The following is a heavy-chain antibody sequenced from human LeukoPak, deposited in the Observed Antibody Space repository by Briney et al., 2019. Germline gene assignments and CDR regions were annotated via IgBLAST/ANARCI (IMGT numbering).Heavy chain of an antibody. D-gene: IGHD4-23*01. CDR1: GFTFSTYA. V-gene: IGHV3-23*01. J-gene: IGHJ4*02. CDR2: IIGSGTNT. CDR3: AKDHNYGANSPFDY. Sequence: GGSLRLSCAASGFTFSTYAMTWVRQAPGKGLEWVSAIIGSGTNTYYADSVKGRFTISRDNSKNTLYLQMNSLRAEDTAVYYCAKDHNYGANSPFDYWGQGTLVTVSS.